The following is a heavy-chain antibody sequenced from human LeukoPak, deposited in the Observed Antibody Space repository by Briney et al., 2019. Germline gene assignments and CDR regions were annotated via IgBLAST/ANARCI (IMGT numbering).Heavy chain of an antibody. CDR3: ATDFYDTT. Sequence: GRSLRLSCATSGFTFSDAWMNWVRQAPGKGLEWVGRIRRNSDGGTIDYAAPVKGRFALSRDDSKNTLYLHTSSLQTEDTAVYYCATDFYDTTWGQGTLVTVSS. J-gene: IGHJ5*02. CDR1: GFTFSDAW. V-gene: IGHV3-15*07. D-gene: IGHD3-22*01. CDR2: IRRNSDGGTI.